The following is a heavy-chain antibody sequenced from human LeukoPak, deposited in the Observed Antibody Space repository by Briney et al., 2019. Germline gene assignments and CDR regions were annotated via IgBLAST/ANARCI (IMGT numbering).Heavy chain of an antibody. Sequence: PGGSLRLSCAASGFTFSGSDMHWVRRASGKGLEWVGRIRDKANSYATAYAASVKGRFTISRDDSKNTASLQMNSLKSEDTAVYYCTYHRRDPTGFYYGMDVWGQGTTVTVSS. CDR3: TYHRRDPTGFYYGMDV. V-gene: IGHV3-73*01. D-gene: IGHD4-17*01. CDR2: IRDKANSYAT. CDR1: GFTFSGSD. J-gene: IGHJ6*02.